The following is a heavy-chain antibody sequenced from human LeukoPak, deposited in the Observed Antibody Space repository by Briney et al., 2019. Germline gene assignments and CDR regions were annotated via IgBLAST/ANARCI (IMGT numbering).Heavy chain of an antibody. J-gene: IGHJ4*02. D-gene: IGHD6-6*01. Sequence: PSETLSLTCTVSGGSVSSGNYYWSWIRQPPGKGLEWIGYIYYSGSTNYNPSLKSRVTISRDSSKNQFSLKLSSVTAADTAVYYCARLVRRSFYFDQWGQGIPVTVSS. CDR3: ARLVRRSFYFDQ. V-gene: IGHV4-61*01. CDR2: IYYSGST. CDR1: GGSVSSGNYY.